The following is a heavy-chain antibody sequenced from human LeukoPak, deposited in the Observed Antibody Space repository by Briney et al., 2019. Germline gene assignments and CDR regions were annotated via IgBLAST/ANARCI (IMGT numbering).Heavy chain of an antibody. Sequence: SETLSLTCTVSGDSITSGTYYWTWIRQPAGKGLEWIGRIYTSGSTNYKPSLKSRVTMSVDTSKNQLSLKVISVTAADTAVYYCARSDGYGLVGIWGQGTMVTVSS. CDR3: ARSDGYGLVGI. V-gene: IGHV4-61*02. J-gene: IGHJ3*02. CDR1: GDSITSGTYY. CDR2: IYTSGST. D-gene: IGHD3-10*01.